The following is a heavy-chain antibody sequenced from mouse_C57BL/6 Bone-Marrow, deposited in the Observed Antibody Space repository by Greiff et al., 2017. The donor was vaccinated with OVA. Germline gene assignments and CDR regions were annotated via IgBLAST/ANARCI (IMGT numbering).Heavy chain of an antibody. Sequence: EVQLQQSGPELVKPGASVKISCKASGYTFTDYYMNWVKQSHGKSLEWIGDINPNNGGTSYNQKFKGKATLTVDKSSSTAYMELRSLTSEDSAVYYCGMGYSNLFDYWGQGTTLTVSS. D-gene: IGHD2-5*01. CDR3: GMGYSNLFDY. CDR1: GYTFTDYY. V-gene: IGHV1-26*01. CDR2: INPNNGGT. J-gene: IGHJ2*01.